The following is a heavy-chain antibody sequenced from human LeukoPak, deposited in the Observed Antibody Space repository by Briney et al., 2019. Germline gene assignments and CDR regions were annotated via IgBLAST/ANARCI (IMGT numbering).Heavy chain of an antibody. V-gene: IGHV1-69*13. J-gene: IGHJ6*02. D-gene: IGHD2-2*01. CDR2: IIPIFGTA. CDR3: ASGFCSTSCYYYGMDV. Sequence: SVKVSCKASGGTFSSYAISWVRQAPGQGLEWMGGIIPIFGTANYAQKFQGRVTITADESTSTAYMELSSLRSEDTAVYYCASGFCSTSCYYYGMDVWGQGTTVTVSS. CDR1: GGTFSSYA.